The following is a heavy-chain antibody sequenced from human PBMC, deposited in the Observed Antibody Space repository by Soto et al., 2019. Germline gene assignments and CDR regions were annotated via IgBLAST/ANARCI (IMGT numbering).Heavy chain of an antibody. CDR1: GYSISSGYY. CDR3: ARHRAYSSSWYYYYYYGMDV. V-gene: IGHV4-38-2*01. D-gene: IGHD6-13*01. J-gene: IGHJ6*02. Sequence: SETLSLTCAVSGYSISSGYYWGWIRQPPGKGLEWIGSIYHSGSTYYNPTLKSRVTISVDTSKNHFSLKLSSVTAADTVVYYCARHRAYSSSWYYYYYYGMDVWGQGTTVTVSS. CDR2: IYHSGST.